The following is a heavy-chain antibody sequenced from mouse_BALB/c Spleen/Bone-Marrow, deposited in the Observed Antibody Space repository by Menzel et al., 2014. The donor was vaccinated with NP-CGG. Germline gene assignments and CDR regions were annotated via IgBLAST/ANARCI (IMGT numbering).Heavy chain of an antibody. CDR2: IYPGDGDT. CDR3: ARSDGYRALDY. D-gene: IGHD2-3*01. V-gene: IGHV1-82*01. J-gene: IGHJ4*01. Sequence: QVQLQQSGPELVKPGASVMISCKASGYAFSNSWMNWVKQRPGQGLEWIGRIYPGDGDTYYNGKFKGKATLTADKSSSTAYMQLSSLTSVDSAVYFCARSDGYRALDYWGQGTSVTVSS. CDR1: GYAFSNSW.